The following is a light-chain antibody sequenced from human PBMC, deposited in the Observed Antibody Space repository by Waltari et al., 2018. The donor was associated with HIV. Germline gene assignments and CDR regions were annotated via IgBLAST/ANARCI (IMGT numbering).Light chain of an antibody. CDR1: QHIRDN. V-gene: IGKV3-15*01. Sequence: TQSPATLSVSPGKRVTISCRAHQHIRDNLDWYQHNPRLPLWLLIFYARYRADCVPDRFCGGSYGTDFTLTISSLQSEDFAVYYCHQYKDFPPLTFGQGTRV. J-gene: IGKJ1*01. CDR3: HQYKDFPPLT. CDR2: YAR.